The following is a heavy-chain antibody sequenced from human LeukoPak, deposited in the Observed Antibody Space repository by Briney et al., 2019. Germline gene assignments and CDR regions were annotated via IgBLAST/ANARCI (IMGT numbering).Heavy chain of an antibody. CDR2: INAGNGNT. V-gene: IGHV1-3*01. Sequence: GASVKVSCKASGYTFTSYAMHWVRQAPGQRLEWMGWINAGNGNTKYSQKFQGRVTITRDTSASTAYMELSSLRSEDTAVYYCARDGAPFGANYYYYGMDVWGQGTTVTVSS. CDR1: GYTFTSYA. J-gene: IGHJ6*02. D-gene: IGHD3-3*01. CDR3: ARDGAPFGANYYYYGMDV.